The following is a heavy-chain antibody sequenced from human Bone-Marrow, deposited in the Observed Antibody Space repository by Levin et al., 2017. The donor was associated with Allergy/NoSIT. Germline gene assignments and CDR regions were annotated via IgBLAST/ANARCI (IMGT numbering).Heavy chain of an antibody. Sequence: GGSLRLSCVASGFTFEDYAMHWVRQVPGKGLEWVAGISWNSGTIGYADFEKGRFTISRDNAKNSLYLEMKKLGTDDTALYYCAKDSDDSGGLGPNGMDVWGQGTTVSVSS. CDR3: AKDSDDSGGLGPNGMDV. J-gene: IGHJ6*02. V-gene: IGHV3-9*01. CDR1: GFTFEDYA. CDR2: ISWNSGTI. D-gene: IGHD3-10*01.